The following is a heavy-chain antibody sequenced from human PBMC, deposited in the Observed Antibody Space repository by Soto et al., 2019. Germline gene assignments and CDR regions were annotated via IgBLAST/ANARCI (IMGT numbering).Heavy chain of an antibody. V-gene: IGHV3-23*01. Sequence: EVQLLESGGGLVQPGGSLRLSCAASGFTFSSYAMNWVRQAPGKGLEWVSTISGSGDNTYYADSVKGRFTISRDNSKNTLYLQMNSLRAEDTALYYCTKVGGTSLPPIPVDYWGQGPQVTVSS. CDR1: GFTFSSYA. D-gene: IGHD2-2*02. CDR3: TKVGGTSLPPIPVDY. J-gene: IGHJ4*02. CDR2: ISGSGDNT.